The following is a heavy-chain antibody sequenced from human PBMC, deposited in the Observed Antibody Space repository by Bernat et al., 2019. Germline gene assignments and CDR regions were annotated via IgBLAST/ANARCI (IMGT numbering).Heavy chain of an antibody. CDR1: GGSFSGYY. V-gene: IGHV4-34*01. CDR3: ARLSGSDPHAVDY. J-gene: IGHJ4*02. CDR2: INHSGST. D-gene: IGHD1-26*01. Sequence: QVQLQQWGAGLLKLSETLSLTCAVYGGSFSGYYWSWIRQPPGKGLEWIGEINHSGSTNYNPALKSRVNISVDTSKNQYSLKLSSVTAADTAVYYCARLSGSDPHAVDYWGQGTLVTVSS.